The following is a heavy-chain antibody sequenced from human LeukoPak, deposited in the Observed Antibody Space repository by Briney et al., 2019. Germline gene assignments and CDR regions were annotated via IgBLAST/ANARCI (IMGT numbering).Heavy chain of an antibody. V-gene: IGHV1-18*01. D-gene: IGHD2-2*02. CDR1: GYTFISYA. CDR3: ARGQPLLYPFEY. CDR2: ISAYNGNT. Sequence: GASVKVSCKASGYTFISYAINWVRQAPGQGLEWMGWISAYNGNTDYVEKFQGRVTMTTDTSTSTAYMELRSLTSDDTAVYYCARGQPLLYPFEYWGQGTLVTVSP. J-gene: IGHJ4*02.